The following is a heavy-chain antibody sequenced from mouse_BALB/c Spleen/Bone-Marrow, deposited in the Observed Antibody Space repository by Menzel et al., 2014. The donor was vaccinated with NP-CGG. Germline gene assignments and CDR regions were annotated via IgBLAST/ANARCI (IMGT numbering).Heavy chain of an antibody. Sequence: VQLKQSGAELVKPGASVKLSCTVSGFNIKDTYMHWVKQRPEQGLEWIGRIDPANGNTKYDPKFQGKATITADTSSNTAYLQLSSLTSEDTAVYYCARNYGYGKSFAYWGQGTLVTVSA. CDR1: GFNIKDTY. J-gene: IGHJ3*01. D-gene: IGHD2-2*01. CDR2: IDPANGNT. V-gene: IGHV14-3*02. CDR3: ARNYGYGKSFAY.